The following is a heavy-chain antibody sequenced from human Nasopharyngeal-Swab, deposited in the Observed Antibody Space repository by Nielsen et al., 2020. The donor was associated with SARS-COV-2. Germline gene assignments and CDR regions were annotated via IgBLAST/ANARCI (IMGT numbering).Heavy chain of an antibody. J-gene: IGHJ6*02. D-gene: IGHD6-13*01. V-gene: IGHV3-33*01. CDR3: ARDRGGSWYDHYYYYGMDV. CDR2: IWYDGSNK. CDR1: GFTFSRYG. Sequence: LSLTCAASGFTFSRYGMHWVRQAPGKGLEWVAVIWYDGSNKYYADSVKGRFTISRDNSKNTLYLQMNSLRAEDTAVYYCARDRGGSWYDHYYYYGMDVWGQGTTVTVSS.